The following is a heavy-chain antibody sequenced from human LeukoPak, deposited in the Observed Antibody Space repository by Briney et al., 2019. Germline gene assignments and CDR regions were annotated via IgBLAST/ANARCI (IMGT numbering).Heavy chain of an antibody. D-gene: IGHD3-3*01. J-gene: IGHJ5*02. CDR3: AKNLWRGQTGYNWFDP. V-gene: IGHV3-30-3*01. Sequence: GGSLRLSCAASGFTFSSYAMHWVRQAPGKGLEWVAVISYDGSNKYYADSVKGRFTISRDNSKNTLYLQMNSLRAEDTAVYYCAKNLWRGQTGYNWFDPWGQGTLVTVSS. CDR1: GFTFSSYA. CDR2: ISYDGSNK.